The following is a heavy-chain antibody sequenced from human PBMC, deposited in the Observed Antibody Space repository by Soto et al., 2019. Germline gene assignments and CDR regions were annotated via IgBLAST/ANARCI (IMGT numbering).Heavy chain of an antibody. CDR2: IYYSGST. V-gene: IGHV4-31*03. CDR1: GGSISSVGHY. Sequence: TLSLTCSVSGGSISSVGHYWTWIRQQPXKGLEWIGYIYYSGSTDYNPSLKSRVTISVDRSKNQFSLNLSSVTAADAAIYYCARESGGYDASTRYGLDVWGQGTTVTVSS. J-gene: IGHJ6*02. CDR3: ARESGGYDASTRYGLDV. D-gene: IGHD6-25*01.